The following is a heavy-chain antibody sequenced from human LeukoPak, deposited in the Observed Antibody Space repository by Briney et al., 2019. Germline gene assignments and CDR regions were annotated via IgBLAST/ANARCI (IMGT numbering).Heavy chain of an antibody. V-gene: IGHV3-23*01. CDR1: GFTFSSYA. D-gene: IGHD2-2*01. Sequence: PGGSLRLSCAASGFTFSSYAMSWVRQAPGKGLEWVSAISGSGGSTYYADSVKGRFTISRDNSKNTLYLQMNSLRAEDTAVYYCAKDADCSSTSCYESSFDPWGQGTLITVSS. CDR3: AKDADCSSTSCYESSFDP. CDR2: ISGSGGST. J-gene: IGHJ5*02.